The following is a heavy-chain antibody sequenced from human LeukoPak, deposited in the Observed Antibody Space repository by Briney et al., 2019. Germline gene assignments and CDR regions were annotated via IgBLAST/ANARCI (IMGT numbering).Heavy chain of an antibody. CDR1: GYTLTELS. Sequence: SCKVSGYTLTELSMHWVRQAPGKGLEWVAVISYDGSNKYYADSVKGRFTISRDNSKNTLYLQMNSLRAEDTAVYYCAKDDSSGSTDYWGQGTLVTVSS. V-gene: IGHV3-30*18. D-gene: IGHD6-19*01. CDR2: ISYDGSNK. CDR3: AKDDSSGSTDY. J-gene: IGHJ4*02.